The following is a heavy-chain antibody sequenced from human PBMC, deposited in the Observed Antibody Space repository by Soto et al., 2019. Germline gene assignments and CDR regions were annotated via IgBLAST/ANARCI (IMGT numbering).Heavy chain of an antibody. CDR3: VRAREPEYSSSIFFDY. CDR1: GLTVSRTQ. CDR2: IYSAGST. D-gene: IGHD6-6*01. Sequence: GGSLRLSCAVSGLTVSRTQMSWVRQAPGKWLQWVSVIYSAGSTYYANAVKGRFTISRDISENKIFLELNGLTVDDTAVYYCVRAREPEYSSSIFFDYWGRGXVVTVYS. J-gene: IGHJ4*02. V-gene: IGHV3-53*01.